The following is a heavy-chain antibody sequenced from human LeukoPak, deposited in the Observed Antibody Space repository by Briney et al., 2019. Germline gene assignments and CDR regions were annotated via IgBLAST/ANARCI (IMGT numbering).Heavy chain of an antibody. CDR3: ARGAAYCSSTSCYTIPSGVDP. Sequence: GGSLRLSCAASGFTFSDYYMSWIRQAPGKGLEWVSYISSSGSTIYYADSVKGRFTISRDNAKNSLYLQMNSLRAEDTAVYYCARGAAYCSSTSCYTIPSGVDPWGQGTLVTVPS. V-gene: IGHV3-11*04. CDR2: ISSSGSTI. J-gene: IGHJ5*02. D-gene: IGHD2-2*02. CDR1: GFTFSDYY.